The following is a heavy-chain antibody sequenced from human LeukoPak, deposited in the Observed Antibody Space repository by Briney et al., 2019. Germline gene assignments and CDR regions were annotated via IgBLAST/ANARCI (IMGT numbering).Heavy chain of an antibody. D-gene: IGHD1-26*01. CDR2: IYPNSGGT. V-gene: IGHV1-2*02. CDR1: GCTFSGYF. CDR3: ARFSGSSNFDY. J-gene: IGHJ4*02. Sequence: ASVKVSCKASGCTFSGYFMHWVRQAPGQGLEWMGWIYPNSGGTKYAQKFQGRVTMTRDTSISTIYMELSSLRSDDTAVYYCARFSGSSNFDYWGQGTLVTVPS.